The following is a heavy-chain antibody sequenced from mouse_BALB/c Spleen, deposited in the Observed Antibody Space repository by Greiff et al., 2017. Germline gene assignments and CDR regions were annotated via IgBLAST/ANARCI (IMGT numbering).Heavy chain of an antibody. V-gene: IGHV1-63*01. CDR3: ARERGFAY. J-gene: IGHJ3*01. Sequence: QVQLQQSGAELVRPGTSVKISCKASGYAFTNYWLGWVKQRPGHGLEWIGDIYPGSGNTYYNEKFKGKATLTADKSSSTAYMQLSSLTSEDSAVYFCARERGFAYWGQGTLVTVSA. CDR1: GYAFTNYW. CDR2: IYPGSGNT.